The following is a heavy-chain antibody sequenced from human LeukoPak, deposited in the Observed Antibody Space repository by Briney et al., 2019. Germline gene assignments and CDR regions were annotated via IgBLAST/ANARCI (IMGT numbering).Heavy chain of an antibody. CDR3: ARVWYSGSYPVDY. CDR1: GFTFSDYY. D-gene: IGHD1-26*01. J-gene: IGHJ4*02. Sequence: GGSLRLSCAVSGFTFSDYYMNWIRQAPGKGLEWVSYISSSGSTIYYADSVKGRFTISRDNAKNSLYLQMNSLGAEDTAVYYCARVWYSGSYPVDYWGQGTLVTVSS. V-gene: IGHV3-11*04. CDR2: ISSSGSTI.